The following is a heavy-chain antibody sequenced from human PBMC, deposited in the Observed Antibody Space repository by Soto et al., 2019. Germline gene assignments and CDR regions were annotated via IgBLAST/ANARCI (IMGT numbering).Heavy chain of an antibody. Sequence: QVQLVESGGGVVQPGGSLRLSCAASGFTFSSCAMHWVRQVPGKGLEWLAVVSHDGSLYPYADSVKGRFSISRDNSRKTLYLQMNSLRPEHTAVYYCVKDRSDTWSFDYWGQGTLVTVSS. CDR2: VSHDGSLY. CDR3: VKDRSDTWSFDY. D-gene: IGHD2-8*02. V-gene: IGHV3-30*18. CDR1: GFTFSSCA. J-gene: IGHJ4*02.